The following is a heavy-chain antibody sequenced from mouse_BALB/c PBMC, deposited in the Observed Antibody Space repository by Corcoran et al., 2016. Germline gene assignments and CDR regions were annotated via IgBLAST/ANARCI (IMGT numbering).Heavy chain of an antibody. CDR1: GYTFTNYG. D-gene: IGHD1-1*01. CDR3: ARKDYYGSSLYWYFDV. V-gene: IGHV9-3-1*01. J-gene: IGHJ1*01. CDR2: INTYTGEP. Sequence: QIQLVQSGPELKKPGETVKISCKASGYTFTNYGMNWVKQAPGKGLKWMGWINTYTGEPTYADDFKGRFAFSLETSASTAYLQINNLKNEDTATYFCARKDYYGSSLYWYFDVWGAGTTVTVSS.